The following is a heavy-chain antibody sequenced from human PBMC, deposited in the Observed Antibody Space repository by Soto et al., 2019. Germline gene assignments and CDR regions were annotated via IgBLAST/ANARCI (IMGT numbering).Heavy chain of an antibody. Sequence: ASVKVYCKASGYTFTSYGISWVRQAPGQGLEWMGWISAYNGNTNYAQKLQGRVTMTTDTSTSTAYMELRSLRSDDTAVYYCARVPPADFWSGYQDYWGQGTLVTVSS. CDR1: GYTFTSYG. J-gene: IGHJ4*02. V-gene: IGHV1-18*01. CDR2: ISAYNGNT. CDR3: ARVPPADFWSGYQDY. D-gene: IGHD3-3*01.